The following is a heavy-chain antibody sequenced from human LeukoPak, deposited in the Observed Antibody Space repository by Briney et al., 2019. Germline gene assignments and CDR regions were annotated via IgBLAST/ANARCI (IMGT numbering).Heavy chain of an antibody. Sequence: PSETLSLTCTVSGDSISSSSYYWGWIRQPPGKGLEWIGSIYFTGNTYYYNPSLKSRVTISVDTSKNQLSLKLSSVTAADTAVFYCARSHYYDSSGNYVAINWFDPWGQGTLVTVSS. CDR3: ARSHYYDSSGNYVAINWFDP. J-gene: IGHJ5*02. V-gene: IGHV4-39*01. D-gene: IGHD3-22*01. CDR1: GDSISSSSYY. CDR2: IYFTGNTY.